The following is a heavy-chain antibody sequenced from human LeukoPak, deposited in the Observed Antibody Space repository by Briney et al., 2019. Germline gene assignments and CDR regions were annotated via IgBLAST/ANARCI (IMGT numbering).Heavy chain of an antibody. J-gene: IGHJ6*04. Sequence: GGSLRLSCAASGFTFSSYEMNWVRQAPGKGLEWVSYISSSGSSIYYADSVKGRFTISRDNAKNSLYLQMNSLRAEDTAVYYCATGRYGGSGVWGKGTTVTVSS. D-gene: IGHD1-26*01. V-gene: IGHV3-48*03. CDR1: GFTFSSYE. CDR2: ISSSGSSI. CDR3: ATGRYGGSGV.